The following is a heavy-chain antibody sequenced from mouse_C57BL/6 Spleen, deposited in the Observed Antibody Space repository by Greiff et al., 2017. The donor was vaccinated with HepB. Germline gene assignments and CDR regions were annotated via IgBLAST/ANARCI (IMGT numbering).Heavy chain of an antibody. J-gene: IGHJ4*01. Sequence: EVQLQQSGPELVKPGASVKISCKASGYSFTGYYMNWVKQSPEKSLEWIGEINPSTGGTTYNQKFKAKATLTVDKSSSTAYMQLKSLTSEDSAVYYCARYYYGSSPLYAMDYWGQGTSVTVSS. D-gene: IGHD1-1*01. CDR2: INPSTGGT. CDR3: ARYYYGSSPLYAMDY. CDR1: GYSFTGYY. V-gene: IGHV1-42*01.